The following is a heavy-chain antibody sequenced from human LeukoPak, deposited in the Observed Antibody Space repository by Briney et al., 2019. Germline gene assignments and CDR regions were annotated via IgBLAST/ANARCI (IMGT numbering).Heavy chain of an antibody. CDR2: IYYSGST. CDR3: ARGPEGSGWYLGFDY. V-gene: IGHV4-59*01. Sequence: PSETLSLTCTVSGGSISSFYWSWIRQPPGKGLEWIAYIYYSGSTNYNPSLKSRVTVSVDTSKNQFSLKLSSVTAADTAVYYCARGPEGSGWYLGFDYWGQGTLVTVSS. J-gene: IGHJ4*02. CDR1: GGSISSFY. D-gene: IGHD6-19*01.